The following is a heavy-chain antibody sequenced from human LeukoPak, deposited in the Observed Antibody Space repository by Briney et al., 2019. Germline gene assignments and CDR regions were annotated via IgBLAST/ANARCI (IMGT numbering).Heavy chain of an antibody. CDR3: ARASVVVAASHFDY. CDR1: GYTFTSSG. Sequence: GASVKVSCKASGYTFTSSGISWVRQAPGQGLEWMGWISAYNGKTNYAQRLQGRVTMTTDTSTSTAYMELRSLRSDDTAVYYCARASVVVAASHFDYWGQGTLVTVSS. D-gene: IGHD2-15*01. J-gene: IGHJ4*02. V-gene: IGHV1-18*04. CDR2: ISAYNGKT.